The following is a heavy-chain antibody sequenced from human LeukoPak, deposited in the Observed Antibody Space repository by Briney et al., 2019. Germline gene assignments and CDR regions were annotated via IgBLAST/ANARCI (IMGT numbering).Heavy chain of an antibody. Sequence: SETLSLTRAVSGGSISSGGYSWSWIRQPPGKGLEWIGYIYHSGSTYYNPSLKSRVTISVDRSKNQFSLKLSSVTAADTAVYYCARAPRYCSGGSCYSNNWFDPWGQGTLVTVSS. D-gene: IGHD2-15*01. V-gene: IGHV4-30-2*01. CDR1: GGSISSGGYS. J-gene: IGHJ5*02. CDR3: ARAPRYCSGGSCYSNNWFDP. CDR2: IYHSGST.